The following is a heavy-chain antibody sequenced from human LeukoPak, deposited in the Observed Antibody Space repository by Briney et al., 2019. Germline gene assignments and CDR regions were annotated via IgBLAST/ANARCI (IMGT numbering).Heavy chain of an antibody. CDR2: ISPSGGST. D-gene: IGHD6-6*01. J-gene: IGHJ4*02. Sequence: GGSLRLSCAASGFTFSSFAMSWVRQAPGKGLEWVSAISPSGGSTYYADSVKGRFTISRDNSKNTLCLQMNSLRAEDTAVYYCAKRPDYFDYWGQGTLVTVSS. V-gene: IGHV3-23*01. CDR1: GFTFSSFA. CDR3: AKRPDYFDY.